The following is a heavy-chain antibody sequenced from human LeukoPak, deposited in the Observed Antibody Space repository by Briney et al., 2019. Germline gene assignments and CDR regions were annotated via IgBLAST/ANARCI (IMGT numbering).Heavy chain of an antibody. CDR2: IGTASDT. D-gene: IGHD1-1*01. CDR3: ARGPPRGKYYYMDV. CDR1: GSTFSSFD. J-gene: IGHJ6*03. Sequence: GGSLRLSCAASGSTFSSFDMHWVRQPTGQGLEWVSTIGTASDTYYPGSVEGRFTLSRDNAKNSLYLQMNSLTAGDTAVYYCARGPPRGKYYYMDVWGKGTTVTVSS. V-gene: IGHV3-13*01.